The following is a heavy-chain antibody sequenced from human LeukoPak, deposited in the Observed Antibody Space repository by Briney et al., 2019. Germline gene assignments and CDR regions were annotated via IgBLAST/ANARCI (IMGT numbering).Heavy chain of an antibody. V-gene: IGHV4-34*01. CDR2: INHSGST. J-gene: IGHJ4*02. Sequence: TSETLSLTCAVYGGSFSGYYWSWIRQPPGKGLEWIGEINHSGSTNYNPSLKSRVTISVDTSKNQFSLKLSSVTAADTAVYYCARVSVRNSDGDLAYYFDYWGQGTLVTVSS. CDR3: ARVSVRNSDGDLAYYFDY. CDR1: GGSFSGYY. D-gene: IGHD4-23*01.